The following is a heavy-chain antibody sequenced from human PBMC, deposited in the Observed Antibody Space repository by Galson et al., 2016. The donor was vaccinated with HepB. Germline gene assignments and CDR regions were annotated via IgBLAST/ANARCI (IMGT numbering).Heavy chain of an antibody. J-gene: IGHJ5*02. D-gene: IGHD6-6*01. CDR3: ARMSGSSSGFWFYP. CDR2: LIPIFRTA. CDR1: GGTFRNYA. Sequence: SVKVSCTASGGTFRNYAISWVRQAPGQGLEWLGGLIPIFRTATYAQKFLGRVTITADESTSTAYMALNSLRSDDTAVYYCARMSGSSSGFWFYPWGQGTLVTVSS. V-gene: IGHV1-69*13.